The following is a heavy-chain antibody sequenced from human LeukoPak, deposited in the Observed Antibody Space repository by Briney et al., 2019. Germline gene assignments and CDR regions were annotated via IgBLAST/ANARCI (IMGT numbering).Heavy chain of an antibody. J-gene: IGHJ4*02. CDR1: GFTFSNYA. CDR2: ISSDASNK. V-gene: IGHV3-30*04. D-gene: IGHD2-2*01. CDR3: ARSYCSGTSCSGDY. Sequence: PGGFLRLSCVASGFTFSNYAMHWVRQASAKGLEWVTVISSDASNKNYADSVKGRFTVSRDNSKNTLYLPMNSLRTEDTAVYYCARSYCSGTSCSGDYWGQGTLVTVSS.